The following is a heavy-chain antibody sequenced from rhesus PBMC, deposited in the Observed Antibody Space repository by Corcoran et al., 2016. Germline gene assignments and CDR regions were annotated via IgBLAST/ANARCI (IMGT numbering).Heavy chain of an antibody. CDR3: AKMVSSWNNPAFDF. CDR1: GGSITTYY. J-gene: IGHJ3*01. D-gene: IGHD1-20*01. Sequence: QVQLQESGPGLVKPSETLSLTCAVSGGSITTYYWSWIRQSPGKGLEWIGRHQGRGGDTDYSPALKSRVTISIDTSKNQLSLKLTSVTAADTAVYFCAKMVSSWNNPAFDFWGQGLSVTVSS. V-gene: IGHV4-160*01. CDR2: HQGRGGDT.